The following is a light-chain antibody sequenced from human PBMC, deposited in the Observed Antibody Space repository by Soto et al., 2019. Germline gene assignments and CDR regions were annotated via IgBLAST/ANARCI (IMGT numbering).Light chain of an antibody. V-gene: IGLV1-44*01. CDR3: AAWDDSLNSLV. CDR1: SYNIGSNT. J-gene: IGLJ2*01. Sequence: QSVLTQPPSASGTPGQRVTHSCSGSSYNIGSNTVDWYQQLQGTAPKLLIYSNNQRPSVVPDRFSASKSGTSASLAISGLQSEDEDDYYCAAWDDSLNSLVFGGGTKLTVL. CDR2: SNN.